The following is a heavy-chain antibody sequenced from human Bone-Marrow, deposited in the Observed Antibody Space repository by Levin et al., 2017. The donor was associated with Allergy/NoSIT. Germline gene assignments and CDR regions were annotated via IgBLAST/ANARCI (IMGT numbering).Heavy chain of an antibody. J-gene: IGHJ6*03. CDR2: ISPTGHT. CDR3: ARHNLLNNYMDV. V-gene: IGHV4-39*01. CDR1: GASIRRSTFF. Sequence: GSLRLSCTVSGASIRRSTFFWGWIRQPPGMGLEWIGTISPTGHTYYNPSLKSRVTESVDTSKNQFFLKLSSVTAVDTAVYYCARHNLLNNYMDVWGKGTTVTVS.